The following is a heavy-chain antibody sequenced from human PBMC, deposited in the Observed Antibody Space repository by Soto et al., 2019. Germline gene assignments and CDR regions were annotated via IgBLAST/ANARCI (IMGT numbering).Heavy chain of an antibody. V-gene: IGHV4-61*01. J-gene: IGHJ5*02. D-gene: IGHD4-17*01. CDR3: AREAVTTPNWFDP. CDR2: IYYSGST. CDR1: GGSVSSGSYY. Sequence: SETLSLTCTVSGGSVSSGSYYWSWIQQPPGKGLEWIGYIYYSGSTNYNPSLKSRVTISVDTSKNQFSLKLSSVTAADTAVYYCAREAVTTPNWFDPWGQGTLVTVSS.